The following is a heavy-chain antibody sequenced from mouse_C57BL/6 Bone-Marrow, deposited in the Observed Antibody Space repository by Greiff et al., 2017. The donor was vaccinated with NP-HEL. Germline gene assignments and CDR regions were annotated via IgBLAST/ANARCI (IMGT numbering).Heavy chain of an antibody. CDR2: IDPSDSYT. J-gene: IGHJ1*03. CDR1: GYTFTSYW. CDR3: AYYYGSSYEYFDV. D-gene: IGHD1-1*01. V-gene: IGHV1-50*01. Sequence: QVQLQQPGAELVKPGASVKLSCKASGYTFTSYWMQWVKQRPGQGLEWIGEIDPSDSYTNYNQKFKGKATLTVDTSSSTAYMQLSSLTSEDSAVYYCAYYYGSSYEYFDVWGTGTTVTVSS.